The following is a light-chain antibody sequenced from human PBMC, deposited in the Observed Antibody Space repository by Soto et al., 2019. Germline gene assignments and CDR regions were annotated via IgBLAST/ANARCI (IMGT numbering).Light chain of an antibody. Sequence: QSALTQPASVSGSPGQSITISCTGTTSDVGSYNLVSWYQRHPGKAPKLMIYEGSKRPSGVSNHFSGSKSGNTASLTISGLQAEDEADYYRCSYAGSSTLAFGGGTKLTVL. CDR1: TSDVGSYNL. CDR2: EGS. CDR3: CSYAGSSTLA. J-gene: IGLJ2*01. V-gene: IGLV2-23*01.